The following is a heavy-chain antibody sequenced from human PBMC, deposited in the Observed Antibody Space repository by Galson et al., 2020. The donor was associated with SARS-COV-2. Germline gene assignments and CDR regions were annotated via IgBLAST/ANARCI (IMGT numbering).Heavy chain of an antibody. CDR2: IKSKTDGGTT. CDR3: TTNRGDIVATSGIMFDY. V-gene: IGHV3-15*01. Sequence: GESLKISCAASGFTFSNAWMSWVRQAPGKGLEWVGRIKSKTDGGTTDYAAPVKGRFTISRDDSKNTLYLQMNSLKTEDTAVYYCTTNRGDIVATSGIMFDYWGQGTLVTVSS. CDR1: GFTFSNAW. J-gene: IGHJ4*02. D-gene: IGHD5-12*01.